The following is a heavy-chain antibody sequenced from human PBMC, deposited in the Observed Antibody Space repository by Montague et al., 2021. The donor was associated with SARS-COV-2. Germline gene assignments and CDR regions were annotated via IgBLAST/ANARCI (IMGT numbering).Heavy chain of an antibody. CDR1: GGSITGYY. V-gene: IGHV4-59*01. CDR3: VRDHPYGGPRGAYDI. D-gene: IGHD4-23*01. Sequence: SETLSLTCTVSGGSITGYYCSWLRRSAGKGLEWIAYIYDGGAVNXMPSLVSRVTISTDTSKNQLSLKVNSVTAADTAVYYCVRDHPYGGPRGAYDIWGQGTVVTVSS. J-gene: IGHJ3*02. CDR2: IYDGGAV.